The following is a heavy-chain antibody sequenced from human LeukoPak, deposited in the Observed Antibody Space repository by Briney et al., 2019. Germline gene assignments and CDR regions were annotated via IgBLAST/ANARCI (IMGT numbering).Heavy chain of an antibody. CDR1: GFTFSGSA. Sequence: QPGGSLRLSCAASGFTFSGSAMHWVRQASGKGLEWVGRIRSKANSYATAYAASVKGRFTISRDDSKNTAYLQMNSLKTEDTAVYYCARDLGIAARPYYFDYWGQGTLVTVSS. V-gene: IGHV3-73*01. CDR2: IRSKANSYAT. CDR3: ARDLGIAARPYYFDY. D-gene: IGHD6-6*01. J-gene: IGHJ4*02.